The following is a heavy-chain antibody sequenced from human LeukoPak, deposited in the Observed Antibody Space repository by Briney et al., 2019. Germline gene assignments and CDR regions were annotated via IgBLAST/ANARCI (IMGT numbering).Heavy chain of an antibody. V-gene: IGHV1-8*01. Sequence: ASVKVSCKASGYTFTSYDSNWVRQATGEGREWMGWMNPNSGNRSYAQKCQWRVTMTRNTCISKDYMELSSLSSEDTAVYYCAGTGYYGSGSYYRGGYYYYGMDVWGQGTTVTVSS. D-gene: IGHD3-10*01. CDR1: GYTFTSYD. CDR3: AGTGYYGSGSYYRGGYYYYGMDV. J-gene: IGHJ6*02. CDR2: MNPNSGNR.